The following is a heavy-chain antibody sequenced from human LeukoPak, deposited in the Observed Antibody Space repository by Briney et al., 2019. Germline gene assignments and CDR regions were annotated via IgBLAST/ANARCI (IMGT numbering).Heavy chain of an antibody. D-gene: IGHD4-11*01. Sequence: PGGSLRLSCAASGFSFGSYGMHWVRQAPGKGLEWVAVISNDGSITKYGDSVRGRFTISRDNSKNTLYVQMNSLRTDDAAVYYCAKSKSPYPMDYIFDFWGQGTRVTVSS. CDR2: ISNDGSIT. V-gene: IGHV3-30*18. CDR1: GFSFGSYG. CDR3: AKSKSPYPMDYIFDF. J-gene: IGHJ4*02.